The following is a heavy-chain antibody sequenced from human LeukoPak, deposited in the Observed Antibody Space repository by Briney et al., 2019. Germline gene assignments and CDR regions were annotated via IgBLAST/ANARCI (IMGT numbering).Heavy chain of an antibody. V-gene: IGHV4-59*08. CDR3: ARHVSYYDNTPAPYAVDF. CDR1: GGSISSYY. J-gene: IGHJ3*01. Sequence: PSETLSLTCTVSGGSISSYYWSWIRQPPGKGLEWIGYIYYSGSTYYNPSLKSRVTISVDTSKNQFSLKLSSVTAADTAVYYCARHVSYYDNTPAPYAVDFWGQGTMVTVSS. D-gene: IGHD3-22*01. CDR2: IYYSGST.